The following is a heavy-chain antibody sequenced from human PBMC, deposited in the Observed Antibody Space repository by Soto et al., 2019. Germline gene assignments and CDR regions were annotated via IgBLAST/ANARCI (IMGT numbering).Heavy chain of an antibody. CDR1: GGSISSGGYY. V-gene: IGHV4-31*03. CDR3: ARNSASWQWFDY. CDR2: IYYSGST. D-gene: IGHD1-26*01. J-gene: IGHJ5*01. Sequence: QVQLQESGPGLVKPSQTLSLTCSVSGGSISSGGYYWSWIRQHPEKGLEWIWYIYYSGSTNYNPSLKNRVIISVDKSSHRSTLDLRSVTAADPPIYYGARNSASWQWFDYCGQGTRVTVSS.